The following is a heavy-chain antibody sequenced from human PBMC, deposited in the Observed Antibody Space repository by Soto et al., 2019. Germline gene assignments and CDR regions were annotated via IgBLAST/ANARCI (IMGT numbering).Heavy chain of an antibody. V-gene: IGHV1-46*01. J-gene: IGHJ4*02. Sequence: QVQLSQFGAEVKKPGASVKVSCKASGYSFTNFHIHWVRQAPGQGLEWMGMIDPSGGITRDAQRLQGSITMTRDASTSTVYMELRSLTSEDTAVYYCARDVIGYDNYETIGYYFDHWGQGTLVTVSS. CDR3: ARDVIGYDNYETIGYYFDH. CDR1: GYSFTNFH. D-gene: IGHD3-22*01. CDR2: IDPSGGIT.